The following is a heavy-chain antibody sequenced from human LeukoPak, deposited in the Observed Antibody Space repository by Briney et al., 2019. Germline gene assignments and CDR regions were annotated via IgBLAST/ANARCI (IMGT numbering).Heavy chain of an antibody. CDR3: AGSLKFITMIPHY. D-gene: IGHD3-22*01. CDR1: GGTFSSYA. Sequence: ASVKVSCKASGGTFSSYAISWVRQAPGQGLEWMGGIIPIFGTANYAQKFQGRVTITADESTSTAYMELSSLRSEDTAVFYCAGSLKFITMIPHYWGQGTLVTVSS. V-gene: IGHV1-69*13. J-gene: IGHJ4*02. CDR2: IIPIFGTA.